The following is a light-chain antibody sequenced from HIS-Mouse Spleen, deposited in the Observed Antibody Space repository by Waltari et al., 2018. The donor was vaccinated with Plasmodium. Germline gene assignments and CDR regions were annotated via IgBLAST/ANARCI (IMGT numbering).Light chain of an antibody. J-gene: IGLJ3*02. CDR1: ALPHNN. V-gene: IGLV3-10*01. Sequence: SYELTQPPSVSVSPGQTARIPCSGDALPHNNTYLYQQKSGQAPVLVLYEDSKRPSGIPERFSGSSSGTMATLNISGAQVEDEADYYCYSTDSSGNHRVFGGGTKLTVL. CDR2: EDS. CDR3: YSTDSSGNHRV.